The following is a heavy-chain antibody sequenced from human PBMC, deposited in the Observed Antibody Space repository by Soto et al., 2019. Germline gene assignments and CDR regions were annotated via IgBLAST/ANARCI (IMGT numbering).Heavy chain of an antibody. V-gene: IGHV3-23*01. CDR2: ISGSGGST. Sequence: PGGSLRLSCAASGFTFSSYAMSWVRQAPGKGLEWVSAISGSGGSTYYADSVKGRFTISRDNSKNTLYLQMNSLRAEDTAVYYCAKVLGCSSTSCYKLYYYYGMDVWGQGTTVTVSS. D-gene: IGHD2-2*02. CDR3: AKVLGCSSTSCYKLYYYYGMDV. CDR1: GFTFSSYA. J-gene: IGHJ6*02.